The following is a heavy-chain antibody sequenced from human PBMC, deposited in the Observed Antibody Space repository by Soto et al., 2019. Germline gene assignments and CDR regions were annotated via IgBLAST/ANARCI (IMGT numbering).Heavy chain of an antibody. V-gene: IGHV3-23*01. CDR1: GFTFSNYA. J-gene: IGHJ6*02. CDR3: AKRAFYGSGIPNYYGMVV. CDR2: ISGTGGGT. Sequence: EVHLLESGGGLVQPGGSLRLSCAASGFTFSNYAMTWVRQAPGKGLEWVSVISGTGGGTNNADSAKGRFTTSRDNSKNTRYQQMNSERAEDTAVYYCAKRAFYGSGIPNYYGMVVWGQGTAVTVSS. D-gene: IGHD3-10*01.